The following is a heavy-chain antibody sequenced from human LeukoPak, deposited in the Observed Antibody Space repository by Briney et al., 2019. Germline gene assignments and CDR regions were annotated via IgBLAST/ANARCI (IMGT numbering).Heavy chain of an antibody. V-gene: IGHV1-3*01. CDR2: INAGNGDT. D-gene: IGHD3-16*01. CDR3: ARVVTRLREGAYQYDLDV. J-gene: IGHJ6*02. CDR1: GYTFTNYI. Sequence: ASAKVSCKASGYTFTNYIIHWVRQAPGQRLEWMGWINAGNGDTEYSHKFQGRVTSTRDTSASTAYMDLSSLRFEDTAVYYCARVVTRLREGAYQYDLDVWGQGTTVTVSS.